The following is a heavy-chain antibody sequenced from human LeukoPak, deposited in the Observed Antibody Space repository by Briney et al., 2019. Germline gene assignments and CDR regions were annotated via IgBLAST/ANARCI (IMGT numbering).Heavy chain of an antibody. CDR2: VRYDGSNR. CDR1: GFTFSSYG. CDR3: ARDGPLGGLTMVRGVMTFDI. J-gene: IGHJ3*02. V-gene: IGHV3-30*02. Sequence: PGGSLRLSCVASGFTFSSYGMHWVRQAPGKGLVGGAFVRYDGSNRYYADSVKGRFTISRDNSKNTLYLQMNSLTNEDTAVYYCARDGPLGGLTMVRGVMTFDIWGQGTMVTVSS. D-gene: IGHD3-10*01.